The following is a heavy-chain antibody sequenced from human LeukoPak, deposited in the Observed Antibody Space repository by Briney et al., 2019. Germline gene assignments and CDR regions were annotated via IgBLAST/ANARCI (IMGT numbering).Heavy chain of an antibody. CDR1: GYTFTGYY. CDR3: ARDLYVVVPAAYYYYYGMDV. Sequence: ASVKVSCKASGYTFTGYYMHWVRQAPGQGYEWMGWINPNSGGTNYAQKFQGRVTMTRDTSISTAYMELSRLRSDDTAVYYCARDLYVVVPAAYYYYYGMDVWGQGTTVTVS. D-gene: IGHD2-2*01. CDR2: INPNSGGT. J-gene: IGHJ6*02. V-gene: IGHV1-2*02.